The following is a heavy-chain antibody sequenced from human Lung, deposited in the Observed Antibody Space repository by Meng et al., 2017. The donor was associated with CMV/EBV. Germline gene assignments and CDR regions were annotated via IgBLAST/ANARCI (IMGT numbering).Heavy chain of an antibody. CDR1: GYTFSGFF. V-gene: IGHV1-2*02. CDR3: ARGIPDY. J-gene: IGHJ4*02. Sequence: ASXKVSCKASGYTFSGFFMHWLRQAPGRGLEWMGWINTHTGHTEYAQRFQGRLTMTRDTSISTAYMELSRLTSDDTATFYCARGIPDYWGQGTLVTVSS. CDR2: INTHTGHT. D-gene: IGHD2-2*02.